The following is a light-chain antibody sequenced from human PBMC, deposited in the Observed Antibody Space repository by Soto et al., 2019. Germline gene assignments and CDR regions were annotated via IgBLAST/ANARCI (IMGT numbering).Light chain of an antibody. CDR1: QTISNNS. CDR3: QQYGTSPRT. J-gene: IGKJ1*01. CDR2: AAS. V-gene: IGKV3-20*01. Sequence: EIVWTQSPGTLSLSPGEGATLSCRASQTISNNSLHWYQHKPGQAPRLLIYAASTKSTGIPARFSGSGSGADFSLPFHRLETVDFAVSYCQQYGTSPRTFGHGTKV.